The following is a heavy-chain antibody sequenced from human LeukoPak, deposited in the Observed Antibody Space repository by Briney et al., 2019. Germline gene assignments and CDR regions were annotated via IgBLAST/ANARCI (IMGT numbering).Heavy chain of an antibody. CDR3: ARDSYYYDSSGYYYC. D-gene: IGHD3-22*01. CDR2: IWYDGSNK. V-gene: IGHV3-33*01. J-gene: IGHJ4*02. CDR1: GFTFSSYG. Sequence: GRSLRLSCAASGFTFSSYGMHWVRQAPGKGLEWVAVIWYDGSNKYYADFVKGRFTISRDNSKNTLYLQMNSLRAEDTAVYYCARDSYYYDSSGYYYCWGQGTLVTVSS.